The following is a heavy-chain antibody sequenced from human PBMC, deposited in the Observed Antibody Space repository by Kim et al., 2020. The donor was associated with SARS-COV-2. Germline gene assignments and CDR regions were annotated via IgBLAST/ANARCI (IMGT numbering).Heavy chain of an antibody. CDR2: INHSGST. V-gene: IGHV4-34*01. CDR3: ARGGSGGGSSWYLREHYYFDY. D-gene: IGHD6-13*01. J-gene: IGHJ4*02. CDR1: GGSFSGYY. Sequence: SETLSLTCAVYGGSFSGYYWSWIRQPPGKGLEWIGEINHSGSTNYNPSLKSRVTISVDTSKNQFSLKLSSVTAADTAVYYCARGGSGGGSSWYLREHYYFDYWGQGTLVTVSS.